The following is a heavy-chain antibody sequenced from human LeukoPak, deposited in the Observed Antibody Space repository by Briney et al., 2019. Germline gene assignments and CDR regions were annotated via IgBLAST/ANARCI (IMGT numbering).Heavy chain of an antibody. CDR2: IYTSGST. J-gene: IGHJ6*03. CDR1: GGSISSGSYS. D-gene: IGHD7-27*01. V-gene: IGHV4-61*02. CDR3: ARQTTGDLYYYYYYMDV. Sequence: SETLSLTCTVFGGSISSGSYSWSWIRQPAGKGLEWIGRIYTSGSTNYNPSLKSRVTISVDTSKNQFSLKLSSVTAADTAVYYCARQTTGDLYYYYYYMDVWGKGTTVTVSS.